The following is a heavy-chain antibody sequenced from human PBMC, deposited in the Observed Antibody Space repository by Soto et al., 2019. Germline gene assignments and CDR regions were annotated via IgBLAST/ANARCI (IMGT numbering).Heavy chain of an antibody. Sequence: EKQLLDSGGNLVQPGGSLRLSCVASGLTFGAYAMTWIRQAPGKGLEWVSTISGNGDDPFYADSVRGRFTISRDNSNNIHYPQMNSLRVDDTAVYYCAKGGHFSHFDLWGRGTLVTVSS. J-gene: IGHJ2*01. CDR1: GLTFGAYA. CDR2: ISGNGDDP. CDR3: AKGGHFSHFDL. V-gene: IGHV3-23*01. D-gene: IGHD3-3*02.